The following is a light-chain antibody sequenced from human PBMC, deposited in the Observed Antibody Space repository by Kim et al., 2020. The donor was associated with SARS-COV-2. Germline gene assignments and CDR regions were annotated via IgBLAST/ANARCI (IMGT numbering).Light chain of an antibody. V-gene: IGLV6-57*04. Sequence: NFMLTQPHSVSESPGKTVTISCTRSSGSIASNYVQWYQQRPGSAPTTVIYEDNQRPSGVPDRFSGSIDSSSNSASLTISGLKTEDEADYYCQSYDSSTWVFGVGTQLTVL. CDR1: SGSIASNY. CDR2: EDN. CDR3: QSYDSSTWV. J-gene: IGLJ3*02.